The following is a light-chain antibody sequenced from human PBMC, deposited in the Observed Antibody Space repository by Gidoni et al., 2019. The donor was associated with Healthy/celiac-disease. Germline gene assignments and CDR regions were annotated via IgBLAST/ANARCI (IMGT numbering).Light chain of an antibody. CDR1: QSVSSY. CDR3: QQRSNWPLRVT. V-gene: IGKV3-11*01. CDR2: DAS. J-gene: IGKJ4*01. Sequence: ESVLTQSPATLSMSPGERATLSCRASQSVSSYLAWYQQKPVQAPRLLIYDASNRATGIPARFSGSGSGTDFTLTISSLEPEDFAVYYCQQRSNWPLRVTFGGGTKVEIK.